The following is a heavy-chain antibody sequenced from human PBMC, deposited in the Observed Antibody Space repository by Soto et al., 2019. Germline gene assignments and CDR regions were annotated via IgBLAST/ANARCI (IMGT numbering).Heavy chain of an antibody. J-gene: IGHJ4*02. CDR1: GFTFSSYA. Sequence: GGSLRLSCAASGFTFSSYAMHWVRQAPGKGLEWVAVISYDGSNKYYADSVKGRFTISRDNSKNTLYLQMNSLRAEDTAVYYCARDKGDYGDYIDYWGQGTLVTVSS. D-gene: IGHD4-17*01. CDR3: ARDKGDYGDYIDY. V-gene: IGHV3-30-3*01. CDR2: ISYDGSNK.